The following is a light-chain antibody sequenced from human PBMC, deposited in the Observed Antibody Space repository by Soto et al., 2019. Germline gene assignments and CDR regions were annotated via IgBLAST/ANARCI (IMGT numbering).Light chain of an antibody. Sequence: QSALTQPPSVSAAPGQKVTISCSGSSSNIGNNYVSWYQHLPGTAPKLLMYENNKRPSGIPDRFSGSKSGTSAALGITGLQTGDEADYYCGTWDSSLSGDSYVFGTGTKVTV. CDR2: ENN. CDR1: SSNIGNNY. CDR3: GTWDSSLSGDSYV. J-gene: IGLJ1*01. V-gene: IGLV1-51*02.